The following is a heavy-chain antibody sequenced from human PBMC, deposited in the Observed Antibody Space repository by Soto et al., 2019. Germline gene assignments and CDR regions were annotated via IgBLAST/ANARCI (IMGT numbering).Heavy chain of an antibody. CDR3: AREGYYYDSSGYKNAFDI. V-gene: IGHV3-48*03. J-gene: IGHJ3*02. CDR2: ISSSGSTI. D-gene: IGHD3-22*01. CDR1: GFTFSSYE. Sequence: GGSLRLSCAASGFTFSSYEMNWVRQAPGKGLEWVSYISSSGSTIYYADSVKGRFTISRDNAKNSLYLQMNSLRAEDTAVYYCAREGYYYDSSGYKNAFDIWGQGTMVTVSS.